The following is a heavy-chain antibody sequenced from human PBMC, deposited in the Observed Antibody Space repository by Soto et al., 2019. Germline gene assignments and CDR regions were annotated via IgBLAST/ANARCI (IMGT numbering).Heavy chain of an antibody. V-gene: IGHV4-59*08. CDR3: ARHATGYSNAFDI. D-gene: IGHD6-13*01. J-gene: IGHJ3*02. CDR2: IYYSGST. CDR1: GGSISSYY. Sequence: PSETLSLTCTVSGGSISSYYWSWIRQPPGKGLEWIGYIYYSGSTNYNPSLKSRVTISVDTSKNQFSLKLSSVTAADTAVYYCARHATGYSNAFDIWGQGTRSPSPQ.